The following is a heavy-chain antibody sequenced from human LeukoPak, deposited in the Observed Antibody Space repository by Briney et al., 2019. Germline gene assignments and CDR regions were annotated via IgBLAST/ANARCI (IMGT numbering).Heavy chain of an antibody. CDR3: ARKTCSSASFLHR. V-gene: IGHV1-8*01. Sequence: GASVKISSQASGYIFINYDINWVRPAAGQGLEWLGWMSPKTGNSGYAQRFQGRVTMTSDTSTDTAYMELSNLRSDDTAVYYCARKTCSSASFLHRWGQGTLVTVSS. CDR1: GYIFINYD. CDR2: MSPKTGNS. D-gene: IGHD2-2*01. J-gene: IGHJ5*02.